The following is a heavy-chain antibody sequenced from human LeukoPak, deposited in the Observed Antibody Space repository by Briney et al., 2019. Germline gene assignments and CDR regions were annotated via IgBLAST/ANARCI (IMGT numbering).Heavy chain of an antibody. CDR3: AREGRLNIVVVPPRQDYYYGMDV. D-gene: IGHD2-2*01. Sequence: RASVKVSCKASGYTFTSYDINWVRQATGQGLEWMGWMNPNSGNTGYAQKFQGRVTMTRNTSISTAYMELSSQRSEDTAVYYCAREGRLNIVVVPPRQDYYYGMDVWGQGTTVTVSS. CDR2: MNPNSGNT. J-gene: IGHJ6*02. CDR1: GYTFTSYD. V-gene: IGHV1-8*02.